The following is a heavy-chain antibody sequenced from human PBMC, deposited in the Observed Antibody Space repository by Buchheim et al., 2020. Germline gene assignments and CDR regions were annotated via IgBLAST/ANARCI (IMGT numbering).Heavy chain of an antibody. J-gene: IGHJ4*02. Sequence: EVQLLESGGGLVQPGGSLRLSCAASGFTFGSYAMNWVRQASGKGLEWVSFISASGGSTYYADSFRGRFSVSRDNSKNTLYLQINSLRAEDTAIYYCAKDYYDTSTYFLDHWGQGT. CDR1: GFTFGSYA. V-gene: IGHV3-23*01. CDR2: ISASGGST. CDR3: AKDYYDTSTYFLDH. D-gene: IGHD3-22*01.